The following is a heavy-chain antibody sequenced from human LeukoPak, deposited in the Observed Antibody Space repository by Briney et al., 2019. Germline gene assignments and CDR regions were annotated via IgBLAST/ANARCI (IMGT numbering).Heavy chain of an antibody. J-gene: IGHJ2*01. Sequence: SETLSLTCTVSGGSIRSYYWSWIRQPPGKGLEWIGYIYYSGSTNYNPSLKSRVTISVDTSKNQFSLKLSSVTAADTAVYYCARAGAFDLWGRGTLVTVSS. D-gene: IGHD3-10*01. CDR3: ARAGAFDL. V-gene: IGHV4-59*01. CDR2: IYYSGST. CDR1: GGSIRSYY.